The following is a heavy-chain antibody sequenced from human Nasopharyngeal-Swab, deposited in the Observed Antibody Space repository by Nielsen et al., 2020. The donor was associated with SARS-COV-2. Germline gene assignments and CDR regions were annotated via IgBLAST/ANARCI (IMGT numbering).Heavy chain of an antibody. V-gene: IGHV3-21*01. J-gene: IGHJ6*02. CDR3: ARGAPLVAAAGTDYYYGMDV. D-gene: IGHD6-13*01. CDR1: GFTFSSYS. Sequence: GESLRLSCAASGFTFSSYSMNWVRQAPGKGLEWVSSISSSSSYIYYADSVKGRFTISRDNAKNSLYLQMNSLRAEDTAVYYCARGAPLVAAAGTDYYYGMDVWGQGTTVTVSS. CDR2: ISSSSSYI.